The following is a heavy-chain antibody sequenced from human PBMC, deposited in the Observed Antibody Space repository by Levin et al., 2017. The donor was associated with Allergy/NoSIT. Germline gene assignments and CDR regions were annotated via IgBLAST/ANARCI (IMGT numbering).Heavy chain of an antibody. CDR1: GFRFSDSS. Sequence: GGSLRLSCTASGFRFSDSSMNWVRQAPGKGLEWVSSISETSYSKYYADSVKGRFTISRDNAENTLYLQMDRLRAEDTAVYFCTRGGVFTYGYDYWGQGTLLTVSS. V-gene: IGHV3-21*01. D-gene: IGHD3-10*01. CDR3: TRGGVFTYGYDY. CDR2: ISETSYSK. J-gene: IGHJ4*02.